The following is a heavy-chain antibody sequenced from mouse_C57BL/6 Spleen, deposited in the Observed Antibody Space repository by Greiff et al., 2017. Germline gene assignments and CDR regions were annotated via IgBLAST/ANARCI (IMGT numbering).Heavy chain of an antibody. CDR2: IDPEDGET. CDR1: GFNIKDYY. D-gene: IGHD1-1*01. V-gene: IGHV14-2*01. J-gene: IGHJ3*01. Sequence: VQLQQSGAELVKPGASVKLSCTASGFNIKDYYMHWVKQRTEQGLEWIGRIDPEDGETKYAPKFQGKATITADTSSNTAYLQLSSLTSADTAVYYFARGGGITTVVSEGFAYWGQGTLVTVSA. CDR3: ARGGGITTVVSEGFAY.